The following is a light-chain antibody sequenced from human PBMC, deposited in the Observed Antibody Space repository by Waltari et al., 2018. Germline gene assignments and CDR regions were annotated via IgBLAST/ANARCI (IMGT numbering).Light chain of an antibody. CDR2: GAS. V-gene: IGKV3-20*01. Sequence: IVLTQSPGTLSLSPGERATLSCRASQSVGTFLVWYQQKPGQAPRLLIQGASARATGTPDRFSGSGSGTDFSLTISRLEPVDFAVYYCQHYVRLPVTFGQGTKVEI. CDR3: QHYVRLPVT. CDR1: QSVGTF. J-gene: IGKJ1*01.